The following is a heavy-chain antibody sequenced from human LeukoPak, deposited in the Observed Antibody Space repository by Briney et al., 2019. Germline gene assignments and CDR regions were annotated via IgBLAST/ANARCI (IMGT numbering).Heavy chain of an antibody. D-gene: IGHD4-17*01. V-gene: IGHV1-58*02. CDR2: IVVGSGNT. CDR1: GFTFTSSA. Sequence: SVTVSCKASGFTFTSSAMQWVRQARGQRLEWIGWIVVGSGNTNYAQKFQERVTITRDMSTSTAYMELSSLRSEDTAVYYCAAAAVTTYLSHFDYWGQGTLVTVSS. CDR3: AAAAVTTYLSHFDY. J-gene: IGHJ4*02.